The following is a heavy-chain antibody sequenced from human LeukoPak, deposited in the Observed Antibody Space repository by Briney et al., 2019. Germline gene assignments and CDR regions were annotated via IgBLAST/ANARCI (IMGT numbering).Heavy chain of an antibody. V-gene: IGHV4-38-2*01. CDR2: IYHSGST. Sequence: SETLSLTCAVSGYSISRGYYWGWIRQPPGKGLEWIGSIYHSGSTYYNPSLKSRVTISVDTSKNQFSLKLSSVTAADTAVYYCARLDYYDSSGYFDYWGQGTLVTVSS. J-gene: IGHJ4*02. D-gene: IGHD3-22*01. CDR1: GYSISRGYY. CDR3: ARLDYYDSSGYFDY.